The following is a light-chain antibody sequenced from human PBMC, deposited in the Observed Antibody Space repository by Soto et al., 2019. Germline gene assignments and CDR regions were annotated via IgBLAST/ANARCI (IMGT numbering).Light chain of an antibody. Sequence: EIVLAHSPRTLSLSPGERATLSCRASQSVTNSFLAWYQQKPGQAPRLLIYGASRRATGIPARFSGSGSGTEFTLTISSLQSEDFAVYYCQQYNNWPPWTFGQGTKV. J-gene: IGKJ1*01. CDR3: QQYNNWPPWT. CDR1: QSVTNS. V-gene: IGKV3D-15*01. CDR2: GAS.